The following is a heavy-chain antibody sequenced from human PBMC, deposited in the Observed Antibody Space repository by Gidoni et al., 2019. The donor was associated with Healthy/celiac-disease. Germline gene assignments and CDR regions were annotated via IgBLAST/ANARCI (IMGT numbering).Heavy chain of an antibody. CDR3: ARILIPAAIVVVPAASYGMDV. CDR2: IKQDGSEK. D-gene: IGHD2-2*01. J-gene: IGHJ6*02. Sequence: QAPGKGLEWVANIKQDGSEKYYGDSVKGRFTISRDNAQNSLYLQMNSLRAEDTAVYYCARILIPAAIVVVPAASYGMDVWGQGTTVTVSS. V-gene: IGHV3-7*03.